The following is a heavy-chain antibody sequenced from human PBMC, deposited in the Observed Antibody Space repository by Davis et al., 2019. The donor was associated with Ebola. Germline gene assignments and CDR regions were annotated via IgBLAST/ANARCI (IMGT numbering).Heavy chain of an antibody. V-gene: IGHV4-34*01. CDR2: INHSGST. CDR1: GGSFSGYY. CDR3: ARGGGYSSSLYYYYYGMDV. D-gene: IGHD6-13*01. Sequence: PSETLSLTCAVYGGSFSGYYWSWIRQPPGKGLEWIGEINHSGSTNYNPSLKSRVTISVDTSKNQFSLKLSSVTAADTAVYYCARGGGYSSSLYYYYYGMDVWGQGTTVTVSS. J-gene: IGHJ6*02.